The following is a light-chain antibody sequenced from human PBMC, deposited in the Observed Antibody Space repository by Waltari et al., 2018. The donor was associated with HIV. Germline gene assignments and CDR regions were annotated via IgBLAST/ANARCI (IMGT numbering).Light chain of an antibody. J-gene: IGLJ1*01. Sequence: QSALTQPRSVSGSPGQSVTISCTGTSSDVGGYNYVSLDQQHPGKAPKILLYEVSKCPSGVPDRFSGSKSGNTASLTISGLRADDEADYYCCSYGGTYNVFGTGTKVTIL. CDR2: EVS. CDR3: CSYGGTYNV. CDR1: SSDVGGYNY. V-gene: IGLV2-11*01.